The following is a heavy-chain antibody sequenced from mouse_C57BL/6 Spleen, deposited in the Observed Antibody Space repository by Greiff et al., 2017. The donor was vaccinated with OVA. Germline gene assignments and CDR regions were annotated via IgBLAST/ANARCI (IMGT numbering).Heavy chain of an antibody. J-gene: IGHJ1*03. Sequence: EVQGVESGGGLVQPGGSLKLSCAASGFTFSDYYMYWVRQTPEKRLEWVAYISNGGGSTYYPDTVKGRFTISRDNAKNTLYLQMSRLKSEDTAMYYCARHDLLRPYWYFDVWGTGTTVTVSS. CDR1: GFTFSDYY. CDR3: ARHDLLRPYWYFDV. V-gene: IGHV5-12*01. CDR2: ISNGGGST. D-gene: IGHD1-1*01.